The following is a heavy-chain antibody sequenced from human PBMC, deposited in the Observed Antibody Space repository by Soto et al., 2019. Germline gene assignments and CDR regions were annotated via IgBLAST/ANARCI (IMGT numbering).Heavy chain of an antibody. CDR2: IIPIFGTA. J-gene: IGHJ4*02. Sequence: QVQLVQSGAEVKKPGSSVKVSCKASGGTFSSYAISWVRQAPGQGLEWTGGIIPIFGTANYAQKFQGRVTITADESTSTAYMELSSLRSEDTAVYYCARDPSNPDTAMVEFDYWGQGTLVTVSS. CDR1: GGTFSSYA. V-gene: IGHV1-69*01. D-gene: IGHD5-18*01. CDR3: ARDPSNPDTAMVEFDY.